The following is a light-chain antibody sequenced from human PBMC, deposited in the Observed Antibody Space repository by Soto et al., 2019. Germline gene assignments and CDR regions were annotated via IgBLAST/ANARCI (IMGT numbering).Light chain of an antibody. CDR2: GAS. V-gene: IGKV3-20*01. Sequence: IVLTQSPGTLSLSPGERATLSCTASQSVSNNYLAWYQQKPGQAPRLLIYGASSRATGVPDRFSGSGSGTDFTLTISRLEPEDLAVYYCQQFGSSPWYPFGQGTKLEIK. J-gene: IGKJ2*01. CDR1: QSVSNNY. CDR3: QQFGSSPWYP.